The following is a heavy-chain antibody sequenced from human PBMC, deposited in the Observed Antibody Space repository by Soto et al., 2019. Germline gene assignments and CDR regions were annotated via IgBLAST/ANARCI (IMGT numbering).Heavy chain of an antibody. J-gene: IGHJ3*02. Sequence: VGSLRLSCAASGFTFSSYGMHWVRQAPGKGLEWVAVIWYDGSNKYYADSVKGRFTISRDNSKNTLYLQMNSLRAEDTAVYYCAKDRVTMIVVVPGVAFDIWGQGTMVTVSS. D-gene: IGHD3-22*01. CDR3: AKDRVTMIVVVPGVAFDI. CDR1: GFTFSSYG. V-gene: IGHV3-33*06. CDR2: IWYDGSNK.